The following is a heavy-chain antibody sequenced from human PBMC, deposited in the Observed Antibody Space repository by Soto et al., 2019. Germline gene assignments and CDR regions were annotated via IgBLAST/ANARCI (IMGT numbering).Heavy chain of an antibody. CDR3: ARAPISGSYYYYGMDV. V-gene: IGHV1-46*01. CDR1: GYTFTSYY. D-gene: IGHD1-26*01. Sequence: GASVKVSCKASGYTFTSYYMHWVRQAPGQGLEWMGIINPSGGSTSYAQKFQGRVTMTRDTSTSTVYMELSSLRSEDTAVYYCARAPISGSYYYYGMDVWGQGTTVTVSS. J-gene: IGHJ6*02. CDR2: INPSGGST.